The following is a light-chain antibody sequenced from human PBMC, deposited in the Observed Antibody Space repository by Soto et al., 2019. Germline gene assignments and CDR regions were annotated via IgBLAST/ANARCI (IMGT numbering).Light chain of an antibody. CDR2: LNSDGSH. J-gene: IGLJ2*01. CDR3: QTCGTGTVV. V-gene: IGLV4-69*01. Sequence: QPVLTQSPSASASLGASVKLTCTLSSGHSSYAIAWHQQQPEKGPRYLMKLNSDGSHSKGDGIPDRFSASSSGAERYLTISSLQSEDEADYYCQTCGTGTVVFGGGTKRTVL. CDR1: SGHSSYA.